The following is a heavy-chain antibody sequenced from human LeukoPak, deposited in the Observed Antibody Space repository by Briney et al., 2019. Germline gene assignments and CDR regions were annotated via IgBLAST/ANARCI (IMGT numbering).Heavy chain of an antibody. D-gene: IGHD2-2*03. Sequence: PSETLSLTCAVSGXSISSTTAYWGWIRQPPGKGLEWIGRIYYSGSTFYNPSLKSRVTISVDTSKNQLSLRLSSVTAADTAVYYCARHGSTDYFDYWGQGTLVTVSS. CDR1: GXSISSTTAY. J-gene: IGHJ4*02. CDR2: IYYSGST. V-gene: IGHV4-39*01. CDR3: ARHGSTDYFDY.